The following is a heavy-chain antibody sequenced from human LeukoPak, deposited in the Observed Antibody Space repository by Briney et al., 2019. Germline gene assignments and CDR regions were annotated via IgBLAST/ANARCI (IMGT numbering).Heavy chain of an antibody. CDR3: AKDFVRYNIQFDY. Sequence: GSLRLSCAASGLSFSFYAMSWVRQAPGKGLEWVSSISGGGAGTYYADSVRGRFTISRDNSKNTLYLQMNSLRAEDTVLYYCAKDFVRYNIQFDYWGQGALVTVSS. D-gene: IGHD1-1*01. CDR2: ISGGGAGT. CDR1: GLSFSFYA. V-gene: IGHV3-23*01. J-gene: IGHJ4*02.